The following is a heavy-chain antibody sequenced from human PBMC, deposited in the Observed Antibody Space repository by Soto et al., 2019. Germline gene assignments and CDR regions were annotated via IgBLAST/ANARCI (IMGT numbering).Heavy chain of an antibody. Sequence: QVQLVESGGGLVKPGGSLRLSCAASGFSFSDYYMSWIRQAPGKGLEWVSFLSSSGTTIYYTDSVRGRFTISRDNAKKSLYLQMNNLRAEDTAVYYCARQSVTTEYWGQGTLVTVSS. CDR2: LSSSGTTI. CDR3: ARQSVTTEY. V-gene: IGHV3-11*01. J-gene: IGHJ4*02. D-gene: IGHD4-17*01. CDR1: GFSFSDYY.